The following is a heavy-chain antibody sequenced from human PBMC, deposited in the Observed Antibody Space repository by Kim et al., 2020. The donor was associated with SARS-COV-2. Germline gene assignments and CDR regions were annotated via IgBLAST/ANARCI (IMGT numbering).Heavy chain of an antibody. Sequence: GGSLRLSCAASGFTFSSYGMHWVRQAPGKGLEWVAVISYDGSNKYYADSVKGRFTISRDNSKNTLYLQMNSLRAEDTAVYYCAKDQFSYYYGSGSYRNYYYYYYGMDVWGQGTTVTVSS. CDR1: GFTFSSYG. CDR3: AKDQFSYYYGSGSYRNYYYYYYGMDV. CDR2: ISYDGSNK. V-gene: IGHV3-30*18. J-gene: IGHJ6*02. D-gene: IGHD3-10*01.